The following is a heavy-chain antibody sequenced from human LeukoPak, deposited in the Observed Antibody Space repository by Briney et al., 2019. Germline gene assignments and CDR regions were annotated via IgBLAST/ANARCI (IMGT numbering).Heavy chain of an antibody. CDR2: ISSDSNYI. CDR1: GFTFSSYS. Sequence: GGSLRLSCAASGFTFSSYSVNWVRQAPGKGLEWVSAISSDSNYIYYTDSVKGRFIISRDNAKNSLYLQMNSLRAEDTAVYYCARDRSRVSDYWGQGTLVTVSS. V-gene: IGHV3-21*01. J-gene: IGHJ4*02. CDR3: ARDRSRVSDY.